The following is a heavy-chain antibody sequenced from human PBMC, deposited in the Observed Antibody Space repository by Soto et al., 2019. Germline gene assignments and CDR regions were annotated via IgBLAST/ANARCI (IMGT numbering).Heavy chain of an antibody. D-gene: IGHD2-2*02. CDR2: IYPGDSDT. Sequence: GESLKISCKGSGYSFTSYWIGWVRQMPGKGLEWMGIIYPGDSDTRYSPSFQGQVTISADKSISTAYLQWSSLKASDTAMYYCARSQSCSSTCCYTPRDAFDIWGQGTMVTVSS. CDR3: ARSQSCSSTCCYTPRDAFDI. J-gene: IGHJ3*02. V-gene: IGHV5-51*01. CDR1: GYSFTSYW.